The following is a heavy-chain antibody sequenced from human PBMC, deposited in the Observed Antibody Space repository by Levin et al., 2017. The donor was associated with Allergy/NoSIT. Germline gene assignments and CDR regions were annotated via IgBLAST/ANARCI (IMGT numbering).Heavy chain of an antibody. Sequence: LSLPCAASGFTFSSYAMSWVRQAPGKGLEWVSAISGSGYSTYYADSVKGRFTISRDNSKNTLYLQMNSLRAEDTAVYYCAKAGGSYGSGRLSYYYYYMDVWGKGTTVTVSS. CDR1: GFTFSSYA. D-gene: IGHD3-10*01. V-gene: IGHV3-23*01. J-gene: IGHJ6*03. CDR2: ISGSGYST. CDR3: AKAGGSYGSGRLSYYYYYMDV.